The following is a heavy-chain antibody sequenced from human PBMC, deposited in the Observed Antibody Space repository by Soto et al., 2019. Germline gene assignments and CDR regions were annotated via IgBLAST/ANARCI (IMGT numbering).Heavy chain of an antibody. Sequence: QVQLVESGGGVVQPGRSLRLSCAASGFTFSSYAMHWVRQAPGKGLEWVAVISYDGSNKYYADSVKGRFTISRDNSKNTLYLQMNSLRDEDTAVYYCARETWIQLWLGAFDIWGQGTMVTVSS. D-gene: IGHD5-18*01. CDR3: ARETWIQLWLGAFDI. CDR1: GFTFSSYA. V-gene: IGHV3-30-3*01. CDR2: ISYDGSNK. J-gene: IGHJ3*02.